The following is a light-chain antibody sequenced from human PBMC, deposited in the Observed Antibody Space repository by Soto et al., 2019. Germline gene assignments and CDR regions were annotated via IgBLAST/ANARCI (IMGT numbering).Light chain of an antibody. Sequence: EIVLTQSPGTLSLSPGERATLSCRASQSVSSSYLAWYQQKPGQAPRLLIYGASSRASGIPDRFRGSGSGKDYTLTISRLEPEEFAVYYCQQYGSSPLFTFGPGTKVDIK. J-gene: IGKJ3*01. CDR3: QQYGSSPLFT. CDR2: GAS. CDR1: QSVSSSY. V-gene: IGKV3-20*01.